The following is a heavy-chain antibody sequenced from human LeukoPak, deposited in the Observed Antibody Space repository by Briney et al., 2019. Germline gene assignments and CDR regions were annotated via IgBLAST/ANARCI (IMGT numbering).Heavy chain of an antibody. CDR2: IGNAGDT. CDR1: GFTFSSYD. J-gene: IGHJ3*02. Sequence: PGGSLRLTCAASGFTFSSYDMHWFGQPTAKELEWVSAIGNAGDTYYPGSVKGRFTITRENAKNSLYLQMNSLRAGDTAVYYCARSTGYGDYELNAFDIWGQGTMVTVSS. V-gene: IGHV3-13*04. CDR3: ARSTGYGDYELNAFDI. D-gene: IGHD4-17*01.